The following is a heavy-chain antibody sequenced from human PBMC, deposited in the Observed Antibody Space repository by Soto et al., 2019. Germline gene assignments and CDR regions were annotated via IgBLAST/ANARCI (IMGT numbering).Heavy chain of an antibody. J-gene: IGHJ5*02. CDR2: INPSGGST. CDR1: GYTFTSYY. Sequence: ASVKVSCKASGYTFTSYYMHWVRQAPGQGLEWMGIINPSGGSTSYAQKFQGRVTMTRDTSTSTVYMELSSLRSEDTAVYYCARDFKRRGERYNWFDPWGQGTLVTVSS. CDR3: ARDFKRRGERYNWFDP. V-gene: IGHV1-46*01.